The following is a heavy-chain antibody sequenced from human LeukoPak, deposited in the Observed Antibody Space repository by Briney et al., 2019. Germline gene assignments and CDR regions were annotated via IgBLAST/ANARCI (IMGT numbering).Heavy chain of an antibody. D-gene: IGHD5-18*01. J-gene: IGHJ4*02. CDR3: ARDVVEAAMEY. CDR1: GGSISSSSYY. Sequence: SETLSLTCTVSGGSISSSSYYWGWIRQPPGKGLEWIGSIYYSGSTYYNPSLKSRVTISVDTSKNQFSLKLTSVTAADTAVYYCARDVVEAAMEYWGQGTLVTVSS. CDR2: IYYSGST. V-gene: IGHV4-39*07.